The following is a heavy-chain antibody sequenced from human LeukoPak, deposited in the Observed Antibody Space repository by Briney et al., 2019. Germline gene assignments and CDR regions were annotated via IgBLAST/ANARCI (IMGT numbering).Heavy chain of an antibody. D-gene: IGHD1-26*01. J-gene: IGHJ1*01. V-gene: IGHV1-69*05. CDR2: IIPIFGTA. Sequence: SVKVSCKASGGTFSSYAISWVRQAPGQGLEWMGRIIPIFGTANYAQKFQGRVTITTDESTSTAYMELSSLRSEDTAVYYCASRRFGSYASLAEYFQHWGQSTLVTVSS. CDR1: GGTFSSYA. CDR3: ASRRFGSYASLAEYFQH.